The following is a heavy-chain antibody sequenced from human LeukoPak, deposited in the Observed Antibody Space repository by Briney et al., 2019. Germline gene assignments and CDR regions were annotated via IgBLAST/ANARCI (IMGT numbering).Heavy chain of an antibody. D-gene: IGHD2-15*01. V-gene: IGHV4-59*01. J-gene: IGHJ4*02. CDR1: GGSFSGYY. Sequence: SETLSLTCAVYGGSFSGYYWSWIRQPPGKGLEWIGYIYYSGSTNYNPSLKSRVTISVDTSKNQFSLKLSSVTAADTAVYYCASGRRWSPFDYWGQGTLVTVSS. CDR3: ASGRRWSPFDY. CDR2: IYYSGST.